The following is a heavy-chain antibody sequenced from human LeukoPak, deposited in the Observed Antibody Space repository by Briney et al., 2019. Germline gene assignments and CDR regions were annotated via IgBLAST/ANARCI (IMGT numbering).Heavy chain of an antibody. D-gene: IGHD3-16*01. V-gene: IGHV3-7*01. CDR3: ARLGGETTRFDL. CDR1: GFSFSSSE. J-gene: IGHJ5*02. Sequence: GGSLRLSCAASGFSFSSSEMNWVRQAPGRGLDWVATIKQEGNVKYYVDSVKGRFTISRDNADNSLYLQMNSLRVEDTAVYYCARLGGETTRFDLWGQGALVTVSS. CDR2: IKQEGNVK.